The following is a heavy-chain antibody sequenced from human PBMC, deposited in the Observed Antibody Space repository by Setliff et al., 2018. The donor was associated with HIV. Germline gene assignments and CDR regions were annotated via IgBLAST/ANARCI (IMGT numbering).Heavy chain of an antibody. J-gene: IGHJ4*02. CDR2: IYPGDSDT. V-gene: IGHV5-51*01. D-gene: IGHD6-13*01. CDR3: ARNLGIAAAGTVGFFDY. CDR1: GYSFTSYW. Sequence: GESLKISCKGSGYSFTSYWIGWVRQMPGKGLEWMGIIYPGDSDTRYSPSFQGQVTISADKSISTAYLQWSSLKASDTAMYYCARNLGIAAAGTVGFFDYWGQGTLVTVSS.